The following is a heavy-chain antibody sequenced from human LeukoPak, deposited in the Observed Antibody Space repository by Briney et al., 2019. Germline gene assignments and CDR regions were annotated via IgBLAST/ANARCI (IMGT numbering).Heavy chain of an antibody. CDR1: GFTFSSYS. D-gene: IGHD6-19*01. CDR3: ARGSSGWSPAHAFDI. Sequence: GGSLRLSCAASGFTFSSYSMNWVRQAPGKGLEWVSSISSSSSYIYYADPVKGRFTISRDNAKNSLYLQMNSLRAEDTAVYYCARGSSGWSPAHAFDIWGQGTMVTVSS. V-gene: IGHV3-21*01. CDR2: ISSSSSYI. J-gene: IGHJ3*02.